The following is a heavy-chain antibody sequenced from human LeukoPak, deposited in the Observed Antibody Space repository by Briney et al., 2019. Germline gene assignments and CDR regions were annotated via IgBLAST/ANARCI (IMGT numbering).Heavy chain of an antibody. Sequence: SETLSLTCTVSGYSISSGYYWGWIRQPPGKGLEWIGSIYHSGSTYYNPSLKSRVTISVDTSKNQFSLKLSSVTAADTAVYYCARPPASGSLGVFDYWGQGTLVTVSS. CDR1: GYSISSGYY. CDR3: ARPPASGSLGVFDY. J-gene: IGHJ4*02. D-gene: IGHD3-16*01. CDR2: IYHSGST. V-gene: IGHV4-38-2*02.